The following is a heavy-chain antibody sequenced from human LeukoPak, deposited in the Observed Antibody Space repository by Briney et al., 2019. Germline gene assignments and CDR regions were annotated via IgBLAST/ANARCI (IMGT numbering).Heavy chain of an antibody. J-gene: IGHJ4*02. CDR2: ISAYNGNT. CDR1: GYTFSNYG. D-gene: IGHD3-3*01. Sequence: ASVKVSCKPSGYTFSNYGVSWVRQAPGQGLEWMGWISAYNGNTNYAQKLQGGVTMTTDTSTSTAYMELRSLRSDDTAVYYCARDTSSGDFWVYWGQGTLVTVSS. CDR3: ARDTSSGDFWVY. V-gene: IGHV1-18*01.